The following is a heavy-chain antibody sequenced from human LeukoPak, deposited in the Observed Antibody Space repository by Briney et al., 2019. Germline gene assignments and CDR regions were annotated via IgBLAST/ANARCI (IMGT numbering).Heavy chain of an antibody. Sequence: ALSLTCTVSGGSISSGSCFWSWIRQPAGKGLERIGRMYTSGSTNYNPSLKSRVTISVDTSKNQFSLKLTSVTAADTAVYYCVREYDYGVSDWVQGTLVTVSS. CDR2: MYTSGST. V-gene: IGHV4-61*02. CDR3: VREYDYGVSD. CDR1: GGSISSGSCF. J-gene: IGHJ4*02. D-gene: IGHD4/OR15-4a*01.